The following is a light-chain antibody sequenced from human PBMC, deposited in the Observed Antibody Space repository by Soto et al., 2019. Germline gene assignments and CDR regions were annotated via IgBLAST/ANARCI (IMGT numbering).Light chain of an antibody. J-gene: IGLJ2*01. V-gene: IGLV2-14*01. CDR2: EVS. Sequence: QSVLTQPASVSGSPGQSITISCTGTSSDVGGYNYVSWYQQHPGKAPKLMIYEVSYRPSGVSKRFSGSKSGNTASLTISGLQAEDEADYYCSSYTSSNTFVFGGGTQLTVL. CDR3: SSYTSSNTFV. CDR1: SSDVGGYNY.